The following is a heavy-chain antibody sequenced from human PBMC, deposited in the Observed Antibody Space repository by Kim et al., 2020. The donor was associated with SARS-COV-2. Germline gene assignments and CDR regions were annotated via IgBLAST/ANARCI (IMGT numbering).Heavy chain of an antibody. Sequence: SVKVSCKASGGTFSSYAISWVRQAPGQGLEWMGGIIPIFGTANYAQKFQGRVTITADESTSTAYMELSSLRSEDTAVYYCAREDSGYRKSFDYWGQGTLVTVSS. J-gene: IGHJ4*02. V-gene: IGHV1-69*13. D-gene: IGHD6-13*01. CDR1: GGTFSSYA. CDR3: AREDSGYRKSFDY. CDR2: IIPIFGTA.